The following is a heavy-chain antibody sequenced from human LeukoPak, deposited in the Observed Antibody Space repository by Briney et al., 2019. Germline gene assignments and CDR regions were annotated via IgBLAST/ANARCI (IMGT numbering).Heavy chain of an antibody. CDR1: GYTFTSYG. J-gene: IGHJ4*02. CDR2: ISAYNGNT. CDR3: ARGPKYSYGLILGY. Sequence: ASVKVSCKASGYTFTSYGISWVRQAPGQGLEWMGWISAYNGNTNYAQKLQGRVTMTTDTSTSTAHMELRSLRSEDTPVYSCARGPKYSYGLILGYWVEGRLVTVSP. D-gene: IGHD5-18*01. V-gene: IGHV1-18*01.